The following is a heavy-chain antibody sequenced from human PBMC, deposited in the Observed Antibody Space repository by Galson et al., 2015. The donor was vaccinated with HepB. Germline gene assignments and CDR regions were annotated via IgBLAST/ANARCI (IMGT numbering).Heavy chain of an antibody. Sequence: SVRLSCAASGFTFSSYSMNWVRQAPGQGLEWVSYISTSSSIIYYADSVKGRFTISRDNAKKSLYLQMNSLRAEDTAVYFCARDGGDSNFDYWGQGTLVTVSS. CDR1: GFTFSSYS. CDR2: ISTSSSII. D-gene: IGHD3-16*01. V-gene: IGHV3-48*01. J-gene: IGHJ4*02. CDR3: ARDGGDSNFDY.